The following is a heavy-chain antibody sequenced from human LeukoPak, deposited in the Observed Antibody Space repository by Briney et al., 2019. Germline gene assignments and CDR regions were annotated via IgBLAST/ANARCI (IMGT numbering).Heavy chain of an antibody. V-gene: IGHV3-21*01. CDR1: GFTFSSSA. CDR3: ARGTYP. Sequence: GGSLRLSCAASGFTFSSSAMSWVRQAPGKGLEWVSAISNNGGYTYYADSVKGRFTISRDNAKNSLYLQMNSLRAEDTAVYYCARGTYPWGQGTLVTVSS. J-gene: IGHJ5*02. CDR2: ISNNGGYT.